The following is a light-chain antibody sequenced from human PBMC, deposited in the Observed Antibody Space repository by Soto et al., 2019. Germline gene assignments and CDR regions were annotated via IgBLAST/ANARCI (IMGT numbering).Light chain of an antibody. CDR1: ERLSSGY. Sequence: EIVLTQSPGTLSLSPGERATLSCRASERLSSGYLAWYRQRPGQPPRLLIYGASNRATGIPDRFSGSGSGTDFTLIINRLEPEDVAIYYCQQYGGSPRITFGQGTRLETK. V-gene: IGKV3-20*01. CDR2: GAS. CDR3: QQYGGSPRIT. J-gene: IGKJ5*01.